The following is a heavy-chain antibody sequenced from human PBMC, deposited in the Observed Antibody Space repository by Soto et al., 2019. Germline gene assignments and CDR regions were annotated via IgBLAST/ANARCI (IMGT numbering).Heavy chain of an antibody. CDR1: GFTFSSYA. J-gene: IGHJ4*02. D-gene: IGHD3-10*01. V-gene: IGHV3-23*01. Sequence: GGSLRLSCAASGFTFSSYAMSWVRKAPGKGLEWVSAISGSGGSTYYADSVKGRLTISRDNSKNTLYLQMNSLRAEDTAVYYCAPADDGLWFDFDYWGQGTLVTVSS. CDR3: APADDGLWFDFDY. CDR2: ISGSGGST.